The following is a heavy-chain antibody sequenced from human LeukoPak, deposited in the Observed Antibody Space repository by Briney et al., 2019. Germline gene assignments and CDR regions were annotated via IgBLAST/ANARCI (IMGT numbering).Heavy chain of an antibody. D-gene: IGHD6-19*01. Sequence: ASVKVSCKASGYTFTCYYMHWVRQAPGQGLEWMGWINPNSGGTNYAQKFQGRVTMTRDTSISTAYMELSRLRSDDTAVYYCASSPGYSSGWPHFDYWGQGTLVTVSS. J-gene: IGHJ4*02. CDR1: GYTFTCYY. V-gene: IGHV1-2*02. CDR3: ASSPGYSSGWPHFDY. CDR2: INPNSGGT.